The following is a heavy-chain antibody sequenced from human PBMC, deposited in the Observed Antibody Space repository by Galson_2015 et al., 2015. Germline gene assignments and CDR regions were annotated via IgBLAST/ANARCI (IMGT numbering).Heavy chain of an antibody. D-gene: IGHD6-6*01. Sequence: SLRLSCAASGFTFSSYGMHWVRQAPGKGLEWVAVIWYDGSNKYYADSVKGRFTISRDNSKNTLYLQMNSQRAEDTAVYYCACDVYSSSSGFYYYYGMDVWGQGTTVTVSS. CDR1: GFTFSSYG. CDR3: ACDVYSSSSGFYYYYGMDV. CDR2: IWYDGSNK. J-gene: IGHJ6*02. V-gene: IGHV3-33*01.